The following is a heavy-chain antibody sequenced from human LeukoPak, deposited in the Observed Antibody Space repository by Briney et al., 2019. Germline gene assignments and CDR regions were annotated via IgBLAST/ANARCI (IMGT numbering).Heavy chain of an antibody. J-gene: IGHJ1*01. CDR2: IIPILGIA. CDR1: GGTFSSYA. CDR3: ARSRGTFGKGEYFQH. D-gene: IGHD1-1*01. V-gene: IGHV1-69*04. Sequence: SVKVSCKASGGTFSSYAISWVRQAPGQGLEWMGRIIPILGIANYAQKFQGRVTITADKSTSTAYMELSSLRSEDTAVYYCARSRGTFGKGEYFQHWGQGTLVTVSS.